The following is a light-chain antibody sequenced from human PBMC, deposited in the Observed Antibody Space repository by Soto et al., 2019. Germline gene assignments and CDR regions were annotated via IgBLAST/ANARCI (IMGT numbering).Light chain of an antibody. V-gene: IGKV1-12*01. CDR2: AAS. CDR1: QDISSW. CDR3: QKYNSAPLT. J-gene: IGKJ4*01. Sequence: DIQMTQSPSSLSASVGDTVTITCRASQDISSWVAWYQQKPGKAPKLLISAASSLQSGVPTRFSGSGSGTDFTLIISGLQPEDFAAYYCQKYNSAPLTFGGGTKVDIK.